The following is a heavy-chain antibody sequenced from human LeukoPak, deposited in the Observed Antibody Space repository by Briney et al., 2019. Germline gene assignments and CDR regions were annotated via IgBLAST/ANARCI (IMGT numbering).Heavy chain of an antibody. CDR2: IYYSGST. D-gene: IGHD3-22*01. CDR1: GGSISSDSYY. J-gene: IGHJ4*02. Sequence: SETLSLTCTVSGGSISSDSYYWGWIRQPPGKGLEWIGSIYYSGSTYYNPSLKSRVTISVDTSNNQFSLKLSSVTAADTAVYYCARSERLTMIVVDYWGQGTLVTVSS. V-gene: IGHV4-39*01. CDR3: ARSERLTMIVVDY.